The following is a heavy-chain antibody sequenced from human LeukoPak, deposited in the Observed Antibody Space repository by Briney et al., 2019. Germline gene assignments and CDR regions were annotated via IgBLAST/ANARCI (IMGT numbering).Heavy chain of an antibody. D-gene: IGHD2-21*01. Sequence: GASVKVSCKASGYTFTSYAMYWVRQAPGQRLEWMGWINAGNGNTKYSQKFQGRVTITRDTSASTAYMELSSLRSEDTAVYYCARESLGYLTDYWGQGTLVTVSS. V-gene: IGHV1-3*01. CDR3: ARESLGYLTDY. J-gene: IGHJ4*02. CDR2: INAGNGNT. CDR1: GYTFTSYA.